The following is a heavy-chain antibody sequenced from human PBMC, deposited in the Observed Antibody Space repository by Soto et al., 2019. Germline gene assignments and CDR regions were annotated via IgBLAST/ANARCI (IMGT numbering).Heavy chain of an antibody. Sequence: ASVKVSCKASGYTFTGYYMHWVRQAPGQGLEWMGWINPNSGGTNYAQKFQGWVTMTRDTSISTAYMELSRLRSDDTAVYYCATSGRITDGSGSYLNPFDYWGQGNLVTVS. J-gene: IGHJ4*02. CDR1: GYTFTGYY. CDR3: ATSGRITDGSGSYLNPFDY. D-gene: IGHD3-10*01. V-gene: IGHV1-2*04. CDR2: INPNSGGT.